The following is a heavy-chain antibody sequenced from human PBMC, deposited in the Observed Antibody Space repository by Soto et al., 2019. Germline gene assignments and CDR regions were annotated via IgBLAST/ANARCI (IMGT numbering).Heavy chain of an antibody. D-gene: IGHD6-13*01. CDR2: ISYDGSNK. CDR3: AKEIAAAMRFDP. Sequence: QVQLVESGGGVVQPGRSLRLSCAASGFTFSSYGMHWVRQAPGKGLEWVAVISYDGSNKYYADSVKGRFTISRDNSKNTLYLQMNSLRAEDTAVYYCAKEIAAAMRFDPWGQGTLVTVSS. CDR1: GFTFSSYG. J-gene: IGHJ5*02. V-gene: IGHV3-30*18.